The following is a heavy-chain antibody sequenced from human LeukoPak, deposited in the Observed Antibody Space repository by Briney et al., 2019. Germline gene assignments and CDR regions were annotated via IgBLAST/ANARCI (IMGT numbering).Heavy chain of an antibody. V-gene: IGHV3-53*01. CDR2: IYSGGST. CDR3: ARAAGSSWHIYYFDY. Sequence: PGGSLRLSCAASGFTVSSNYMSWVRQAPGKGLEWVSVIYSGGSTYYADSVKGRFTISRDNSKNTLYLQMNSLRAEDTAVYYCARAAGSSWHIYYFDYWGQGTLVTVSS. J-gene: IGHJ4*02. CDR1: GFTVSSNY. D-gene: IGHD6-13*01.